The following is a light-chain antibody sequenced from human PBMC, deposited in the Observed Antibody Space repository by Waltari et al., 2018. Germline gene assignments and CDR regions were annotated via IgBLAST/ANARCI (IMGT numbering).Light chain of an antibody. Sequence: EVVLTQSPATLSLSPVERATLSSRASQSVSSYFAWYQQKPGQAPRLLIYDASNRATGIPPRFGGSGSGTDFTLTISSLEPEDFAVYYCQQRSNWYTFGQGTKLEIK. V-gene: IGKV3-11*01. CDR2: DAS. CDR3: QQRSNWYT. CDR1: QSVSSY. J-gene: IGKJ2*01.